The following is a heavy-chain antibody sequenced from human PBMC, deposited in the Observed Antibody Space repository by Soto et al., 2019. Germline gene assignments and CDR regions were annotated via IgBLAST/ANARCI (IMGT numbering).Heavy chain of an antibody. CDR2: IIPIFGTA. Sequence: SVNVSCKASGGTFSSYAISWVRQAPGQGLEWMGGIIPIFGTANYAQKFQGRVTITADESTSTAYMELSSLRSEDTAVYYCARDQPPAYYYDSSGYYAFDIWG. V-gene: IGHV1-69*13. CDR1: GGTFSSYA. J-gene: IGHJ3*02. CDR3: ARDQPPAYYYDSSGYYAFDI. D-gene: IGHD3-22*01.